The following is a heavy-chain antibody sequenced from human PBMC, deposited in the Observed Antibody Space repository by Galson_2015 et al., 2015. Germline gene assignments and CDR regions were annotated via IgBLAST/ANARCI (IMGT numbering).Heavy chain of an antibody. CDR1: GYTLTELS. Sequence: SVKVSCKVSGYTLTELSMHWVRQAPGKGLEWMGGFDPEDSETIYAQKFQGRVTMSEDTTTDTAYMELSRLRSEDTAVYYCASSGRKGEIRAFDYWGQGTLVTVSS. CDR3: ASSGRKGEIRAFDY. V-gene: IGHV1-24*01. D-gene: IGHD3-16*01. CDR2: FDPEDSET. J-gene: IGHJ4*02.